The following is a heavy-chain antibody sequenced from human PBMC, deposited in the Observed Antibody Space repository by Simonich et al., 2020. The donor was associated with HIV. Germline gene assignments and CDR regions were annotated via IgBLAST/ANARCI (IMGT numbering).Heavy chain of an antibody. CDR3: AKDRYSSSSGSFYY. CDR1: GFTFDAYA. V-gene: IGHV3-9*03. Sequence: EVQLVESGGGLVQPGRSLRLSCAASGFTFDAYAMHWVRQAPGKGLEWGTGISWNRGSIGYADSVKGRFTNSRDNAKNSLYLQMNSLRAEDMALYYCAKDRYSSSSGSFYYWGQGTLVTVSS. J-gene: IGHJ4*02. D-gene: IGHD6-6*01. CDR2: ISWNRGSI.